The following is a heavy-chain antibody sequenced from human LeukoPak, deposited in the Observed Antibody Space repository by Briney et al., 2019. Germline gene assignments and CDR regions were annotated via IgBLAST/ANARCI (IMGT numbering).Heavy chain of an antibody. CDR1: GFTFSSYS. V-gene: IGHV3-21*01. Sequence: GGSLRLSCAASGFTFSSYSMNWVRQAPGKGLEWVSSISSSSSYIYYADSVKGRFTISRDDAKNSLYLQMNSLRAEDTAVYYCARGYDILTGFLNPALDFWGQGTLVTGSS. CDR3: ARGYDILTGFLNPALDF. D-gene: IGHD3-9*01. CDR2: ISSSSSYI. J-gene: IGHJ4*02.